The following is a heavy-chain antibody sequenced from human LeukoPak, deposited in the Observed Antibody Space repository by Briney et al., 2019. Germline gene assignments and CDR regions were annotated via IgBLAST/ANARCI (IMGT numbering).Heavy chain of an antibody. Sequence: QPGGSLRLSYAASGFTFSSYWMHWVRQAPGKGLVWVTRISADGSYTLYADSVKGRFTISRDNAKNTLYLQMNSLRAEDTAVYYCATANSGPDIWGQGTTVTVSS. D-gene: IGHD1-1*01. V-gene: IGHV3-74*01. CDR3: ATANSGPDI. CDR2: ISADGSYT. J-gene: IGHJ3*02. CDR1: GFTFSSYW.